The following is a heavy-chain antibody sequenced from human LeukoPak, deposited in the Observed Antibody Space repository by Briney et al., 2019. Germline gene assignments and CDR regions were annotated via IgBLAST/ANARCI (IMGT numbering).Heavy chain of an antibody. J-gene: IGHJ4*02. D-gene: IGHD1-26*01. V-gene: IGHV3-11*01. Sequence: GGSLRLSCAVSGFTFSDYYMSWMSPAPGKGLEWVSYISNSGTIIHDADSVKGRFTISRDNARNSLFLQMNSLRAEDTAVYYCVRVRGSYSFDYWGQGTLLTVSS. CDR2: ISNSGTII. CDR1: GFTFSDYY. CDR3: VRVRGSYSFDY.